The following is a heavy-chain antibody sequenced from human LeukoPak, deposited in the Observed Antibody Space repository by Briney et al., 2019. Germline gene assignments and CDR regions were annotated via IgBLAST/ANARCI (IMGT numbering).Heavy chain of an antibody. CDR2: IKQDGSEK. Sequence: SGGSLRLSCAASGFTFSSNWMSWVRQAPGKGLEWVANIKQDGSEKYNVASVKGRSTISRDNAKNSLFLQMNSLRVEDTAVYYCAREPHIAVVTHCDYWGEGTLVTVSS. CDR1: GFTFSSNW. CDR3: AREPHIAVVTHCDY. D-gene: IGHD6-19*01. V-gene: IGHV3-7*01. J-gene: IGHJ4*02.